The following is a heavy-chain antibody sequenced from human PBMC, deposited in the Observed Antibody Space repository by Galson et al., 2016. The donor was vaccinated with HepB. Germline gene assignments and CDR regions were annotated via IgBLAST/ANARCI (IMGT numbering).Heavy chain of an antibody. J-gene: IGHJ3*02. D-gene: IGHD1-26*01. V-gene: IGHV1-24*01. CDR3: ATNLLEVGLNAYNI. CDR1: GYTLSDLS. CDR2: FAAEDGEP. Sequence: SVKVPCKVSGYTLSDLSIHWVRQAPGKGLEWMGVFAAEDGEPVDAQNFQGRLTMTEDPSTDTAYMELSSLRAEDTAVYYCATNLLEVGLNAYNIWGQGTTVIVSS.